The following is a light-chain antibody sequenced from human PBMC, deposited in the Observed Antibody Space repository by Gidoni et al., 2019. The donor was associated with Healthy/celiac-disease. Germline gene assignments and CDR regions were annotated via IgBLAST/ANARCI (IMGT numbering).Light chain of an antibody. CDR2: GAS. J-gene: IGKJ2*04. CDR1: KSVSSCY. CDR3: QQGGSFMCS. Sequence: IVLTQSPGTLSLSPGERATLSCRASKSVSSCYLAWYQQKPGQAPRLLIYGASRRATGIPDRFGGSGAGTDFTLTISRQEPEYLAVYYCQQGGSFMCSFGQGTKLEIK. V-gene: IGKV3-20*01.